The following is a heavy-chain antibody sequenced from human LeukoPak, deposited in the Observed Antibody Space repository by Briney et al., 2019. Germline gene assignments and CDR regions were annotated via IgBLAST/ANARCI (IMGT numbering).Heavy chain of an antibody. CDR2: IYYSGST. J-gene: IGHJ3*02. D-gene: IGHD6-19*01. V-gene: IGHV4-59*01. Sequence: SETLSLTCTVSGGSISSYYWSWIRQPPGKGLEWIGYIYYSGSTNYNPSLKSRVTISVDTSKNQFSLKLSSVTAADTAVYYCASRTMAGAFDIWGQGTMVTVSS. CDR3: ASRTMAGAFDI. CDR1: GGSISSYY.